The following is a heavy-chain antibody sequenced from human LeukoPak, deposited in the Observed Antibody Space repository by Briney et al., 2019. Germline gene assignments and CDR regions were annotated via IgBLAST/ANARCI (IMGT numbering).Heavy chain of an antibody. CDR2: IRYDGSNK. CDR3: AKDLAVGYSSSWYPSGYFDY. CDR1: GFTFGSYG. V-gene: IGHV3-30*02. D-gene: IGHD6-13*01. Sequence: GGSLRLSCAASGFTFGSYGMHWVRQAPGKGLEWVAFIRYDGSNKYYADSVKGRFTISRDNSKNTLYLQMNSLRAEDTAMYYCAKDLAVGYSSSWYPSGYFDYWGQGTLVTVSS. J-gene: IGHJ4*02.